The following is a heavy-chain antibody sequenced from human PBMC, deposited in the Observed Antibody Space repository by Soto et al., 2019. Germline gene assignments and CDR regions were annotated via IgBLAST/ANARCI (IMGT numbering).Heavy chain of an antibody. J-gene: IGHJ5*02. CDR2: VTKSGDYT. CDR3: ATGGP. Sequence: SLRLSCVASGVRFSDYSMNWVRQAPGKGLERVASVTKSGDYTHHADSVKGRFTISRDNAKNSLYLQMNSLTVEDTGIYYCATGGPWGQGALVTVSS. CDR1: GVRFSDYS. V-gene: IGHV3-21*01.